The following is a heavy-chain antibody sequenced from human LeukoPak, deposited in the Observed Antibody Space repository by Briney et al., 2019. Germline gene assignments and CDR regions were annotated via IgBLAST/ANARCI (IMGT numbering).Heavy chain of an antibody. CDR1: GYTFTSYG. Sequence: ASVKVSCKASGYTFTSYGISWMRQAPGQGLEWMGWISAYNGNTNYAQKLQGRVTMTTDTSTSTAYMELRSLRSDDTAVYYCARDVSGMVRGVIHYYYYMDVWGKGTTVTISS. CDR2: ISAYNGNT. V-gene: IGHV1-18*01. J-gene: IGHJ6*03. CDR3: ARDVSGMVRGVIHYYYYMDV. D-gene: IGHD3-10*01.